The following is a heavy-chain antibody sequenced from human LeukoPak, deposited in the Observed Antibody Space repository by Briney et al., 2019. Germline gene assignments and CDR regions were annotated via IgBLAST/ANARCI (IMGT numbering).Heavy chain of an antibody. D-gene: IGHD6-13*01. CDR1: GGTFSSYA. Sequence: GSSVTVSCKASGGTFSSYAISWVRQAPGQGLEWMGGIIPIFGTANYAQKFQGRVTITTDESTSTAYMELSSLRSEDTAVYYCARGVAAAAGFNWFDPWGQGTLVTVSS. J-gene: IGHJ5*02. CDR3: ARGVAAAAGFNWFDP. CDR2: IIPIFGTA. V-gene: IGHV1-69*05.